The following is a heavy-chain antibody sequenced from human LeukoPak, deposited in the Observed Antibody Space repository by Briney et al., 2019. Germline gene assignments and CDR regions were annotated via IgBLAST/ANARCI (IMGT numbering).Heavy chain of an antibody. V-gene: IGHV1-46*01. CDR3: ARDMGSQYSTDY. J-gene: IGHJ4*02. Sequence: ASVKVSCKASGYTFTSYYMHWVRQAPGQGLEWMGIINPSGDSTSYTQKFQGRVTMTRDMSTSTAYMELSSLRSEDTAVYYCARDMGSQYSTDYWGQGTLVTVSS. CDR2: INPSGDST. CDR1: GYTFTSYY. D-gene: IGHD1-26*01.